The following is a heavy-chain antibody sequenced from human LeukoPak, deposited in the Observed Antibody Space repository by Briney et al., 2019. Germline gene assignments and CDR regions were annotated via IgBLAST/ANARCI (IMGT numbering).Heavy chain of an antibody. D-gene: IGHD5-12*01. CDR1: GGTFSSYA. V-gene: IGHV1-69*04. Sequence: SVKVSCKASGGTFSSYAISWVRQAPGQGLEWMGRIIPILGIANYAQKFQGRVTITADKSTSTAYMELSSLRSEDTAVYYCASNVDIVATFYYGMDVWGQGTTVTVSS. CDR3: ASNVDIVATFYYGMDV. CDR2: IIPILGIA. J-gene: IGHJ6*02.